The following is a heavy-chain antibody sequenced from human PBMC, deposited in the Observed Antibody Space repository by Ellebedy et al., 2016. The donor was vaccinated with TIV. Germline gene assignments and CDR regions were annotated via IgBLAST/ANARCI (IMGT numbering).Heavy chain of an antibody. CDR3: AKDLRRAVEYFQH. J-gene: IGHJ1*01. D-gene: IGHD3-10*01. CDR1: GFTFSSYA. CDR2: ISYDGSNK. V-gene: IGHV3-30-3*01. Sequence: GESLKISXAASGFTFSSYAMHWVRQAPGKGLEWVAVISYDGSNKYYADSVKGRFTISRDNSKNTLYLQMNSLRAEDTAVYYCAKDLRRAVEYFQHWGQGTLVTVSS.